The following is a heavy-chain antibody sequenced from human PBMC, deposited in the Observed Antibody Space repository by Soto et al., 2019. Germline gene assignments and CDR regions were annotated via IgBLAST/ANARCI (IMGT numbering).Heavy chain of an antibody. CDR2: VGNYNGNT. J-gene: IGHJ4*02. CDR1: GYTFSSSG. CDR3: ARVFFKPLEVAGYFDY. V-gene: IGHV1-18*01. Sequence: ASVKVSCKASGYTFSSSGISWVRQAPGQGLEWMGWVGNYNGNTNYAQMFQGRVTMTTDTSTSTAYMELRSLRFDDTAVYYCARVFFKPLEVAGYFDYWCPGLLVSVS. D-gene: IGHD6-19*01.